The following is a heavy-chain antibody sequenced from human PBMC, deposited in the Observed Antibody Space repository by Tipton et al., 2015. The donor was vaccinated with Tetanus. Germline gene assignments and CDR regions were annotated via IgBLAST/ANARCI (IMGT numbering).Heavy chain of an antibody. V-gene: IGHV4-34*01. CDR1: GGSFSGYY. D-gene: IGHD3-10*01. J-gene: IGHJ3*02. Sequence: TLSLTCAVYGGSFSGYYWSWIRQPPGKGLEWIGEINHSGSTNYNPSLKSRVTMSVDTSKNRFSLKLSSVTAADPAVYYCASHYGSGSDDAFDIWGQGTMVTVSS. CDR2: INHSGST. CDR3: ASHYGSGSDDAFDI.